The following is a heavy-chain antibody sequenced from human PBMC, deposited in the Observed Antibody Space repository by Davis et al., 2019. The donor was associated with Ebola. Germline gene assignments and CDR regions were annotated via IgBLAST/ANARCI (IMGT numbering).Heavy chain of an antibody. CDR3: ARGVVVDPFDY. CDR2: INAGNGDT. V-gene: IGHV1-3*01. D-gene: IGHD2-15*01. Sequence: ASVKVSCKASGYIFTTYAIHWVRQAPGQRLEWMGWINAGNGDTKSSQKFQGRVTITRDTSASTAYMELSSLRSEDTAVYYCARGVVVDPFDYWGQGTLVTVSS. J-gene: IGHJ4*02. CDR1: GYIFTTYA.